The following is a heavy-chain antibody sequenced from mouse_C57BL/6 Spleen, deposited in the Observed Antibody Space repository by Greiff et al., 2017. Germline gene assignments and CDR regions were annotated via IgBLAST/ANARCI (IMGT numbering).Heavy chain of an antibody. CDR2: IYPRSGNT. V-gene: IGHV1-81*01. CDR3: ALYYGNSFYAMDY. J-gene: IGHJ4*01. Sequence: VQLQESGAELARPGASVKLSCKASGYTFTSYGISWVKQRTGQGLEWIGEIYPRSGNTYYNEKFKGKATLTADKSSSTAYMELRSLTSEDSAVYFCALYYGNSFYAMDYWGQGTSVTVSS. CDR1: GYTFTSYG. D-gene: IGHD2-1*01.